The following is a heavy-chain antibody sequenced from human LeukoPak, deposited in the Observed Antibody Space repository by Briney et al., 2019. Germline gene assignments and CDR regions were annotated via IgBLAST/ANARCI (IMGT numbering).Heavy chain of an antibody. J-gene: IGHJ4*02. V-gene: IGHV1-2*02. CDR3: ARVMVRGVHTLDY. Sequence: ASVKVSCKASGYTFTGYYMDWVRQAPGQGLEWMGWINPNSGGTNYAQEFQGRVTMTRDTSISTAYMELSRLRSDDTAVYYCARVMVRGVHTLDYWGQGTLVTVSS. D-gene: IGHD3-10*01. CDR1: GYTFTGYY. CDR2: INPNSGGT.